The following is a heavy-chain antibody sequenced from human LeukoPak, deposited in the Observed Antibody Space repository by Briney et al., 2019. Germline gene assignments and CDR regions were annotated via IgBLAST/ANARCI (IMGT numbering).Heavy chain of an antibody. CDR1: GDSIGNYH. CDR3: ARRDINSGWSFDD. V-gene: IGHV4-4*07. D-gene: IGHD6-19*01. CDR2: IHSSGST. J-gene: IGHJ4*02. Sequence: KTSETLSLTCTVSGDSIGNYHWSWIRQPAGKGLEWIAQIHSSGSTNYNPPLKSRVSMSIDTTEDQVSLTTRSVTAADTAFYYCARRDINSGWSFDDWGQGILVTVSS.